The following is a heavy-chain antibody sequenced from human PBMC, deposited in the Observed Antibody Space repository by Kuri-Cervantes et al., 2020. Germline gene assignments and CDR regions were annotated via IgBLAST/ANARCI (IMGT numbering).Heavy chain of an antibody. Sequence: ASVKVSCKASGYTFTGFYIHWVRQAPGQGLEWMAWINPNNGVTNYAQKFQGWVTLTRDTSISTAYMELNRLRSDDTAVYYCARTTAVSGGRGDYWGQGTLVTVSS. CDR2: INPNNGVT. CDR3: ARTTAVSGGRGDY. J-gene: IGHJ4*02. CDR1: GYTFTGFY. D-gene: IGHD2-15*01. V-gene: IGHV1-2*04.